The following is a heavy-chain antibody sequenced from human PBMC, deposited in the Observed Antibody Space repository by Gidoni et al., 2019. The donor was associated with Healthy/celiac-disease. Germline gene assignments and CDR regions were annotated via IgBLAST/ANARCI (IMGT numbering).Heavy chain of an antibody. CDR1: GITFSSYS. V-gene: IGHV3-48*01. CDR2: ISSSSSTI. D-gene: IGHD1-26*01. J-gene: IGHJ3*01. Sequence: EVQLVESGGGLVQPGGSLRLSCAASGITFSSYSMNWVRQAPGKGLEWVSYISSSSSTIYYADSVKGRFTISRDNAKNSLYLQMNSLRAEDTAVYYCARDDSGSYLDLWGQGTMVTVSS. CDR3: ARDDSGSYLDL.